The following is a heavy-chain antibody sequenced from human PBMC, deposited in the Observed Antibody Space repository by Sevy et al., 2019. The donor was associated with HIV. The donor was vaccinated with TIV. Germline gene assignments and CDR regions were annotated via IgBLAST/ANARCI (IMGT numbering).Heavy chain of an antibody. CDR3: ARSGHPPEMAFDY. Sequence: SETLSLTCTVSGGSISSGDYYWSWIRQPPGKGLEWIGYIYYSGSTYYNPSLKSRVTISVDTSKNQFSLKLSSVTAADTAVYYCARSGHPPEMAFDYWGQGTMVTVSS. V-gene: IGHV4-30-4*01. D-gene: IGHD3-10*01. J-gene: IGHJ4*02. CDR1: GGSISSGDYY. CDR2: IYYSGST.